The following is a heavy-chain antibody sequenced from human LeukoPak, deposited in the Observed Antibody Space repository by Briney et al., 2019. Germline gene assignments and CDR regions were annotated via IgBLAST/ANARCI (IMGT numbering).Heavy chain of an antibody. Sequence: PGGSLRLSCAASGLTFSDYYMSWIRQAPGKGLEWVSHISSSGSTIYYADSVKGRFTISRDNAQNSLYLQMNSLRAEDTAVYYCARDYQVGATWTRVYYFDYWGQGTLVTVSS. CDR1: GLTFSDYY. V-gene: IGHV3-11*04. CDR3: ARDYQVGATWTRVYYFDY. J-gene: IGHJ4*02. CDR2: ISSSGSTI. D-gene: IGHD1-26*01.